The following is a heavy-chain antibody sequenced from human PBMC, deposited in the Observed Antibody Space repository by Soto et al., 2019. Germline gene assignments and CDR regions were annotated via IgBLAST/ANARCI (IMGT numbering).Heavy chain of an antibody. CDR3: AKNQGGWLDHNGMDV. CDR2: VSYDGSNK. Sequence: QVQLVESGGGVVQPGRSLRLSCAASGFTFSSHEIHWVRQAPGKGLEWVAAVSYDGSNKYYVDSVRGRFTISRDNSKSTVDLQMNSLRAEDTAVYYCAKNQGGWLDHNGMDVWGQGTTVTVSS. V-gene: IGHV3-30*18. D-gene: IGHD6-19*01. J-gene: IGHJ6*02. CDR1: GFTFSSHE.